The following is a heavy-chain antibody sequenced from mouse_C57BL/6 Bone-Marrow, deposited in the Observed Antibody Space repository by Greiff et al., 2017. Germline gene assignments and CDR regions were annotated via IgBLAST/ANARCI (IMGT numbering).Heavy chain of an antibody. J-gene: IGHJ3*01. V-gene: IGHV2-9*01. CDR3: ARHSGNPFAY. CDR2: LWGGGSK. D-gene: IGHD3-1*01. CDR1: GFSLTSYG. Sequence: VQRVESGPGLVAPSQSLSITCTVSGFSLTSYGVDWVRQPPGKGLEWLGVLWGGGSKNYNSALMSRLSISKDNTKGQVFLKMNSLQTDDTSMYYCARHSGNPFAYWGQGTLVTVSA.